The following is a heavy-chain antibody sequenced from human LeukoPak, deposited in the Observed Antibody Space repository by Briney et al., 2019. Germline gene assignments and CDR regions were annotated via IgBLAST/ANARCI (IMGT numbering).Heavy chain of an antibody. CDR2: IYTSGST. CDR3: ARTIPPYYYDSSGYNYNWFDP. CDR1: GGSISSYY. V-gene: IGHV4-4*07. J-gene: IGHJ5*02. D-gene: IGHD3-22*01. Sequence: SETLSLTCTVSGGSISSYYWSWIRQPAGKGLEWIGRIYTSGSTNYNPSLKSRVTMSVDTSKNQFSLKLSSVTAADTAVYYCARTIPPYYYDSSGYNYNWFDPWGQGTLVTVSS.